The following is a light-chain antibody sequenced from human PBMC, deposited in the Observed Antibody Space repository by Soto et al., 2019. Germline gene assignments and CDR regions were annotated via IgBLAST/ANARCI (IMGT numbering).Light chain of an antibody. J-gene: IGKJ1*01. CDR3: QQYSSSPTWT. CDR2: GAS. Sequence: EIVLTQSPGTLSLSPGERATLSCRASQSVSSSYLAWYQQKPGQAPRLLIYGASSRATGIPDRFSGSGSGTDFTLTINRLEPEDFAGYYCQQYSSSPTWTFGQGTKVEIK. V-gene: IGKV3-20*01. CDR1: QSVSSSY.